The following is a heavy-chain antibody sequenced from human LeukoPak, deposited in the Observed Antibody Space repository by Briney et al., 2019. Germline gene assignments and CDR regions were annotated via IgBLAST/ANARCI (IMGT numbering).Heavy chain of an antibody. J-gene: IGHJ4*02. CDR2: ISGSGGST. CDR1: GFTFSSYA. Sequence: GGSLRLSCAASGFTFSSYAMSWVRRAPGKGLEWVSAISGSGGSTYYADSVKGRFTISRDNSKNTLYLQMNSLRAEDTAVYYCAKDPTTFMIVVVITGYFDYWGQGTLVTVSS. V-gene: IGHV3-23*01. CDR3: AKDPTTFMIVVVITGYFDY. D-gene: IGHD3-22*01.